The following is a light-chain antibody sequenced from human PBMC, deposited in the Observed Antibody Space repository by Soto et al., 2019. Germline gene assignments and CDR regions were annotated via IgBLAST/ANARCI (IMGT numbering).Light chain of an antibody. CDR3: QQYGTSPRT. Sequence: EVMLTQSPGTLSLSPGERATLSCRASQSIFSNYLAWYQQKSGQAPRLLIYGASNRATGIQDRFSGSGSGTDFTRAISRLEPEDFAVYYCQQYGTSPRTFGQGTKVEFK. V-gene: IGKV3-20*01. CDR2: GAS. J-gene: IGKJ1*01. CDR1: QSIFSNY.